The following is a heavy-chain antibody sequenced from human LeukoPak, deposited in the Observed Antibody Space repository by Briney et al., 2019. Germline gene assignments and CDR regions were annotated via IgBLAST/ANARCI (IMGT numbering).Heavy chain of an antibody. J-gene: IGHJ3*02. D-gene: IGHD1-26*01. CDR2: INPNSGST. CDR1: GYTFTGYY. V-gene: IGHV1-2*02. Sequence: ASVKVSCKASGYTFTGYYVHWVRQAPGQGLEWMGWINPNSGSTNYAQKFKGRVTVTRDTSISTSYMELNRLTSDDTALYFRARDKWDIRAFDIWGQGTTVTVS. CDR3: ARDKWDIRAFDI.